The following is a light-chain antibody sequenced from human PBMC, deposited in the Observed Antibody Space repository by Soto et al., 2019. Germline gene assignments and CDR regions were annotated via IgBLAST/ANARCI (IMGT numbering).Light chain of an antibody. CDR3: QQRGNWPRT. V-gene: IGKV3-11*01. Sequence: EIGLTQSPATLSLSPGERATLSCRASQSVSSYLAWYQQKPGQAPRLLIYGASNRATDIPARFSGSGSGTDFTLTISSLESEDFAVYYCQQRGNWPRTFGQGTKLEIK. CDR1: QSVSSY. CDR2: GAS. J-gene: IGKJ2*01.